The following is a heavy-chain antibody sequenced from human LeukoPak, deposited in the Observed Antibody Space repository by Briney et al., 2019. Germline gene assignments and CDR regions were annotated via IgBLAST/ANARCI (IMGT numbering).Heavy chain of an antibody. J-gene: IGHJ4*02. CDR1: GGSISSSSYY. V-gene: IGHV4-39*07. CDR2: IYFSGTT. D-gene: IGHD6-13*01. CDR3: ARGVDSSSWYKNRGFDY. Sequence: SETLSLTCTVSGGSISSSSYYWGWIRQPPGKGLEWIGSIYFSGTTYYNPSLQSRVTISVDTAKNQFSLKVTSVTAADTAAYYCARGVDSSSWYKNRGFDYWGQGTLVTVSS.